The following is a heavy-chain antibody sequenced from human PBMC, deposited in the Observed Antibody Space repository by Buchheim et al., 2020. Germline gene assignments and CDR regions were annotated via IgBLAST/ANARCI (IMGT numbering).Heavy chain of an antibody. CDR1: RFTLRSYW. J-gene: IGHJ6*02. Sequence: EVQLVESGGGLVQPGGSLRLSCTASRFTLRSYWMSWVRQAPGKGLEWVANIKQDGSETYFAASVKGRFTISRDNAKHSLYLQMNSLRAEDTAVYFCARAEISGSPYDFSYSGMDVWGQGTT. CDR2: IKQDGSET. D-gene: IGHD3-10*01. CDR3: ARAEISGSPYDFSYSGMDV. V-gene: IGHV3-7*03.